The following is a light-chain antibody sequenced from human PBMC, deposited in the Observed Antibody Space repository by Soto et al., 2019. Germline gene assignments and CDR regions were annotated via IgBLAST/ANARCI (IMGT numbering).Light chain of an antibody. CDR1: SSDVGGYNY. V-gene: IGLV2-14*01. CDR2: EVS. CDR3: SSYTSSSPYC. J-gene: IGLJ1*01. Sequence: QSALTQPASVSGSPGQSITISCTGTSSDVGGYNYVSWYQQHPGKAPKLMIYEVSNRPSGVSNRFSGSKSGNTASLTISGLQAEDEADYYCSSYTSSSPYCFGTGTKLTVL.